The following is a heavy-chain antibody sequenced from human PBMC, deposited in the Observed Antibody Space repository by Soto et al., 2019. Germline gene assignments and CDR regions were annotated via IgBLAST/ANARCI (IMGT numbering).Heavy chain of an antibody. CDR1: GYTFTGYN. CDR3: AKDPYPVVVVPAANGMDV. D-gene: IGHD2-2*01. Sequence: ASLKVSCKASGYTFTGYNMHWVRQAPGQGLEWMGWINPNSGGTNYAQKFQGRVTMTRDTSISTAYMELSRLRSDDTAVYYCAKDPYPVVVVPAANGMDVWGQGTTVTVSS. V-gene: IGHV1-2*02. J-gene: IGHJ6*02. CDR2: INPNSGGT.